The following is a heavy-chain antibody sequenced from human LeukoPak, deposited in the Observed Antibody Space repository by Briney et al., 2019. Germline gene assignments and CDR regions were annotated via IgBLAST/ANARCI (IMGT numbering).Heavy chain of an antibody. D-gene: IGHD6-25*01. CDR3: TRVDPAA. J-gene: IGHJ4*02. CDR1: GGSISSSSYY. Sequence: SETLSLTCTVSGGSISSSSYYWGWIRQPPGKGLEWIGSIYYSGSTYYNPSLKSRVTISVDTSKNQFSLKLSSVTAADTAVYYCTRVDPAAWGQGTLVTVSS. CDR2: IYYSGST. V-gene: IGHV4-39*07.